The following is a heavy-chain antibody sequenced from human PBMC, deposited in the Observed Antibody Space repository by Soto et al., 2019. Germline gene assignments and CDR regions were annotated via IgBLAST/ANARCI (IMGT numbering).Heavy chain of an antibody. Sequence: GESLKISCKGSGYSFTSYWIGWVRQMPGKGLEWMGIIYPGDSDTRYSPSFQGQVTISADKSISTAYLQWSSLKASDTAMYYCARNIPLGYCSGGSCGSFDYWGQGTLVTVSS. CDR2: IYPGDSDT. D-gene: IGHD2-15*01. CDR1: GYSFTSYW. J-gene: IGHJ4*02. V-gene: IGHV5-51*01. CDR3: ARNIPLGYCSGGSCGSFDY.